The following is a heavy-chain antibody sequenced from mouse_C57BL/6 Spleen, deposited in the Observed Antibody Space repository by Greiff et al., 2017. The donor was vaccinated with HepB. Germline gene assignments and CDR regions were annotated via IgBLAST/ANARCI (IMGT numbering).Heavy chain of an antibody. J-gene: IGHJ3*01. CDR3: ALYCDYDAGFAY. CDR2: IYPGSGST. D-gene: IGHD2-4*01. CDR1: GYTFTSYW. V-gene: IGHV1-55*01. Sequence: QVQLQQPGAELVKPGASVKMSCKASGYTFTSYWITWVKQRPGQGLEWIGDIYPGSGSTNYNEKFKSKATLTVDTSSSTAYMQLSSQTSEDSAVYYCALYCDYDAGFAYWGQGTLVTVSA.